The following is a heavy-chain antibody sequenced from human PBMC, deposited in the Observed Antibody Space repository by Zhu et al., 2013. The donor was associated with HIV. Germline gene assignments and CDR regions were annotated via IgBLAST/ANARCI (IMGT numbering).Heavy chain of an antibody. J-gene: IGHJ5*02. Sequence: QVQLVQSGAEVKKPGASVKVSCKASEYTLTSYDIHWVRQVTGQGLEWMGRMKTNSGNTGYAKKFQGRVTFTRNTSIDTAYMELSSLRSEDTAVYYCIRRAFYYDRSWFDPWGQGTLVTVSS. CDR3: IRRAFYYDRSWFDP. D-gene: IGHD3-22*01. CDR1: EYTLTSYD. V-gene: IGHV1-8*03. CDR2: MKTNSGNT.